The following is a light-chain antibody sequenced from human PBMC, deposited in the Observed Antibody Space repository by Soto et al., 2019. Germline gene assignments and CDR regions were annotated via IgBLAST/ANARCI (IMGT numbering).Light chain of an antibody. CDR2: GAS. Sequence: EIVLTHFPATLSLSPVDGATLSFRASQSVRSNSLAWFQQKPGQAPRLLIYGASNRATGIPDRFSGSGSGTDFTLTISRLEPEDFAVYYCQQYTDLPRTFGQGTKVDIK. J-gene: IGKJ1*01. CDR1: QSVRSNS. V-gene: IGKV3-20*01. CDR3: QQYTDLPRT.